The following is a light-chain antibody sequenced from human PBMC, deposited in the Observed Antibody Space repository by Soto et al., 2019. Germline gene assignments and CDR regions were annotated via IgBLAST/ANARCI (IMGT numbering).Light chain of an antibody. V-gene: IGKV3-11*01. CDR1: QSLNNN. J-gene: IGKJ5*01. CDR3: QQRSNWPIT. CDR2: GAS. Sequence: EILLTQSPATLSVPPGERATLSCRASQSLNNNLAWYQHQPGLPPRLLIYGASTRTTGIPARFSGSGSGTDFTLTISSLEPEDFAVYYCQQRSNWPITFGQGTRLEIK.